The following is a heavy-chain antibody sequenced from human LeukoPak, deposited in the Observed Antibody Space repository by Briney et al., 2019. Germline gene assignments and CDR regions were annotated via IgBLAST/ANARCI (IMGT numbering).Heavy chain of an antibody. CDR1: GYTFTGYY. V-gene: IGHV1-2*02. CDR2: INPNSGGT. CDR3: ARDDYDSSGYYYGNNWFDP. J-gene: IGHJ5*02. Sequence: ASVKVSCKTSGYTFTGYYMHWVRQAPGQGLEWMGWINPNSGGTNYAQKFQGRVTMTRDTSISTAYMELSRLRSDDTAVYYCARDDYDSSGYYYGNNWFDPWGRGTLVTVSS. D-gene: IGHD3-22*01.